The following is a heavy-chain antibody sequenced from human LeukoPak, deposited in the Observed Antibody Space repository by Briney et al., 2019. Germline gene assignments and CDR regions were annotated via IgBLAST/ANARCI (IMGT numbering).Heavy chain of an antibody. J-gene: IGHJ4*02. V-gene: IGHV3-7*03. CDR3: AKDRNAYSGYDLFDY. D-gene: IGHD5-12*01. CDR2: IKQDGSEK. CDR1: GFTFNSFW. Sequence: GGSLRLSCAASGFTFNSFWMSWVRQAPGKGLEWVAAIKQDGSEKSYVGSVKGRFTISRDNSKNTLYLQMNSLRAEDTAVYYCAKDRNAYSGYDLFDYWGQGTLVTVSS.